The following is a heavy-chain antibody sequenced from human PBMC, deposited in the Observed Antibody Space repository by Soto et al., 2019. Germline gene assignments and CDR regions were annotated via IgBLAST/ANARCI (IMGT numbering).Heavy chain of an antibody. CDR1: GGSFSGYY. V-gene: IGHV4-34*01. CDR2: INHSGST. J-gene: IGHJ4*02. Sequence: SETLSLTCAVYGGSFSGYYWSWIRQPPGKGLGWIGEINHSGSTNYNPSLKSRVTISVDTSKNQFSLKLSSVTAADTAVYYCARGRSETRITSTYYFDYWGQGTLVTVSS. CDR3: ARGRSETRITSTYYFDY.